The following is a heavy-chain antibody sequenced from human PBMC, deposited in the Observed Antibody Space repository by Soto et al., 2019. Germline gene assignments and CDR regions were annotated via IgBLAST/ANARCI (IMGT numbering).Heavy chain of an antibody. J-gene: IGHJ4*02. CDR1: GFTFSSYA. CDR3: ARASVMTTKNSAAGTSFDY. CDR2: ISYDGSNK. Sequence: QPGGSLRLSCAASGFTFSSYAMHWVRQAPGKGLEWVAVISYDGSNKYYADSVKGRFTISRDNSKNTLYLQMNSLRAEDTAVYYCARASVMTTKNSAAGTSFDYWGQGTLVTVSS. V-gene: IGHV3-30-3*01. D-gene: IGHD6-13*01.